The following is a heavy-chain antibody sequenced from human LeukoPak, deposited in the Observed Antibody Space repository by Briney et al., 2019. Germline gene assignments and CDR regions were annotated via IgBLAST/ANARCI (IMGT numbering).Heavy chain of an antibody. CDR3: AKNGQSGFSFDP. D-gene: IGHD1-26*01. Sequence: PSETVSLTCAVYGESLNGHYWSWIRQPPGKGLEWIGEGSDSGGTKFNPSLKSRVAISADTSKNQFSLKMNSVTAADTAVYYCAKNGQSGFSFDPWGQGTLVTVSS. CDR1: GESLNGHY. CDR2: GSDSGGT. V-gene: IGHV4-34*01. J-gene: IGHJ5*02.